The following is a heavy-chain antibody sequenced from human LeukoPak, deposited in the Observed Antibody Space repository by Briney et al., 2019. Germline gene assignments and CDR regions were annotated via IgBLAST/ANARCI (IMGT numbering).Heavy chain of an antibody. D-gene: IGHD3-3*01. Sequence: GGSLRLSCVASGFTFTTYSLTWVRQAPGKGLERVSSISSTSSYIYYADSVKGRFTLSRDNAKNSIYLQMDSLRAEDTAVYYRTSRGDFWSGYWAMNVWGQGTTVIVSS. J-gene: IGHJ6*02. V-gene: IGHV3-21*01. CDR1: GFTFTTYS. CDR3: TSRGDFWSGYWAMNV. CDR2: ISSTSSYI.